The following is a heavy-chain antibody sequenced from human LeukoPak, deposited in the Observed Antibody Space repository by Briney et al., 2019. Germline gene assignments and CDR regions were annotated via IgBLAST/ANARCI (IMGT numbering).Heavy chain of an antibody. V-gene: IGHV4-4*07. CDR2: IYTSGST. Sequence: PSETLSLTCTVSGGSISIYYWSWIRQPAGKGLEWIGRIYTSGSTNYNPSLKSRVTMSVDTSKNQFSLKLSSVTAADTAVYYCARGRGVKYYYDSSGYYLDYWGQGTLVTVSS. J-gene: IGHJ4*02. CDR1: GGSISIYY. D-gene: IGHD3-22*01. CDR3: ARGRGVKYYYDSSGYYLDY.